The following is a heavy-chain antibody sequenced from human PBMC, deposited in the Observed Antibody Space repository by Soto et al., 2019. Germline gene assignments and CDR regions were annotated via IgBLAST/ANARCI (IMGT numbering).Heavy chain of an antibody. CDR2: ISYDGSNK. J-gene: IGHJ3*02. V-gene: IGHV3-30-3*01. Sequence: QVQLVESGGGVVQPGRSLRLSCAPSGFTFSSYAMHWVRQAPGKGLEWVAVISYDGSNKYYADSVKGRFTISRDNSKNTLYLQMNSLRAEDTAVYYCARDRAVGATGSVGAFDIWGQGTMVTVSS. CDR3: ARDRAVGATGSVGAFDI. CDR1: GFTFSSYA. D-gene: IGHD1-26*01.